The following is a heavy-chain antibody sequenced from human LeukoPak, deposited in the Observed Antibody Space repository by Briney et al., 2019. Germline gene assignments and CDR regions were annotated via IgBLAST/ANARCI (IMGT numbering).Heavy chain of an antibody. CDR3: ARGARISSSWYSSV. CDR2: ISAYNNNT. V-gene: IGHV1-18*01. Sequence: ASVKVSCKTSGYTFSNYGVSWVRQAPGQGLEWMGWISAYNNNTNYAQKFQGRLTMTTDSSTSTAYMELRSLRSDDTAVYYCARGARISSSWYSSVWGQGTLITVS. J-gene: IGHJ4*02. D-gene: IGHD2-2*01. CDR1: GYTFSNYG.